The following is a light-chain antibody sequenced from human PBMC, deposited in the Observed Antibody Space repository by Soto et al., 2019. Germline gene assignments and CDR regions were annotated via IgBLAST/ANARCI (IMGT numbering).Light chain of an antibody. Sequence: QSVLTQPPSVSGSPGQRVTISCTGGSSNIGAGYDVHWYQQLPGTAPKVLIYGNSNRPSGVPDRFSGSKSATSASLAITGLQAEDEDDYYYQYYDNSLSGWVFGGGTKLTVL. CDR3: QYYDNSLSGWV. J-gene: IGLJ2*01. V-gene: IGLV1-40*01. CDR2: GNS. CDR1: SSNIGAGYD.